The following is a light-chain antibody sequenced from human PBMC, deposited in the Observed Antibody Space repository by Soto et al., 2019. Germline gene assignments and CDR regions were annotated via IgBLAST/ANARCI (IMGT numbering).Light chain of an antibody. CDR1: QRISNW. J-gene: IGKJ2*01. Sequence: DIQMIQSPSTLSASVGDRVTITCRASQRISNWLAWYQQKPGKAPKLLINKASTLQSWVPSRFSGSGSGADFTLTISSLQPDDFGTYYCQQYTSYYTFGQGTKLEIK. V-gene: IGKV1-5*03. CDR2: KAS. CDR3: QQYTSYYT.